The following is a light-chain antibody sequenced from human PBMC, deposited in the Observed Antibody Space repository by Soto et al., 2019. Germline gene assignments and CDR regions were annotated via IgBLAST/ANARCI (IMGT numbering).Light chain of an antibody. J-gene: IGKJ5*01. CDR3: QQSYNAPIT. V-gene: IGKV1-39*01. Sequence: DIQMTQSPSTLAASLGDRVTITCQASQDISNYLNWYQQKPGKAPKLLIYKASTLKSGVPSRFSGSGSGTDFTLTISSLQPEDFATYYCQQSYNAPITFGQGTRLEIK. CDR1: QDISNY. CDR2: KAS.